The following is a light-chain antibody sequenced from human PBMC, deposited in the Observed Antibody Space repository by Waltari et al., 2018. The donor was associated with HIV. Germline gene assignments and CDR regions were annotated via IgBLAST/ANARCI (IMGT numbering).Light chain of an antibody. CDR2: EVS. J-gene: IGLJ2*01. Sequence: SPLTQPASVSGPPGQSITISCTGSCSDVGGYNLAYWYQQHPGKASKLMIYEVSKRPSGVSQRFSGSKSGNTASLTIAGLQAEDEADYYCCAYAGSTTYVIFGGGTKLTVL. CDR1: CSDVGGYNL. V-gene: IGLV2-23*02. CDR3: CAYAGSTTYVI.